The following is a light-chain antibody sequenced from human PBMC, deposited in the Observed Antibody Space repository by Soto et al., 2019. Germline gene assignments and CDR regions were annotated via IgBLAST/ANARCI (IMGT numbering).Light chain of an antibody. CDR2: GAS. V-gene: IGKV3-20*01. CDR3: QQYGSSPPWT. J-gene: IGKJ1*01. Sequence: PGERATLSCRASRIIDSRYLGWYQQKPGQAPRLLIYGASSRATGIPDRFSGSGSGTDFTLTISRLEPEDVGVYYCQQYGSSPPWTFGPGTKVDIK. CDR1: RIIDSRY.